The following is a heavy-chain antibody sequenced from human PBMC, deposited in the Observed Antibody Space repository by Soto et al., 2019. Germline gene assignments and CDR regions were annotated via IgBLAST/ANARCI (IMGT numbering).Heavy chain of an antibody. CDR3: ARGGVAARPGLIDY. Sequence: PSETLSLTCTVSGGSISSYYWSWIRQPPGKGLERIGYIYYSGSTNYNPSLKSRVTISVDTSKNQFSLKLSSVTAADMVVYYCARGGVAARPGLIDYWGQGTLVTVSS. J-gene: IGHJ4*02. V-gene: IGHV4-59*01. D-gene: IGHD6-6*01. CDR2: IYYSGST. CDR1: GGSISSYY.